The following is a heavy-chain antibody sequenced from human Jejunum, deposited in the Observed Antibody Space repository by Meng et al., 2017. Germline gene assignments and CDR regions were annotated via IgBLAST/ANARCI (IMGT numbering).Heavy chain of an antibody. D-gene: IGHD6-25*01. CDR2: SMYYSATA. CDR1: GGSVSSNNYY. J-gene: IGHJ4*02. Sequence: QLQLQESGPGLVKPSETLSLTCTVSGGSVSSNNYYWVWIRQPPGKGLEWIGSSMYYSATAYYNPSLKSRVTISVDTSKTLFSLELSSVTAADTGVYYCARSPAWSSGRYFDYWGQGALVTISS. V-gene: IGHV4-39*01. CDR3: ARSPAWSSGRYFDY.